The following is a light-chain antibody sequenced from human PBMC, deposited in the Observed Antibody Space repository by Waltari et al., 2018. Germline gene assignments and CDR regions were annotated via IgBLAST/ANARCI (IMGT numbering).Light chain of an antibody. CDR1: SRTVGFYNL. Sequence: QSALTQPASVSGSPGPSVTLSCTGTSRTVGFYNLFSWYQQHPYKAPKLMIYEVLERPSGISNRFSGSKSGDTASLTISGLRAEDEADYYCCSYAGRNVWVFGGGTKLTVL. CDR2: EVL. V-gene: IGLV2-23*02. CDR3: CSYAGRNVWV. J-gene: IGLJ3*02.